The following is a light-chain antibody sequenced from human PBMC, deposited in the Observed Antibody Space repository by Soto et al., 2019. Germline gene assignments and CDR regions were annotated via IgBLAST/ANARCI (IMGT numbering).Light chain of an antibody. CDR3: TSYTSSTTWV. Sequence: QSVLTQPASVSGSPGQSITVSCTGTSSNIGCSNYVSWYQQHPGKAPKLIISEVSNPPSGVSNRFSGSKSGSTPSLTISGLQDEDEADYYCTSYTSSTTWVFGGGTQLTVL. CDR2: EVS. CDR1: SSNIGCSNY. V-gene: IGLV2-14*01. J-gene: IGLJ3*02.